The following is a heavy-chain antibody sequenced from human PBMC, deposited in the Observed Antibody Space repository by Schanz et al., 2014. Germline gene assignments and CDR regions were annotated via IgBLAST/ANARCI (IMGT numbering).Heavy chain of an antibody. V-gene: IGHV4-61*09. CDR1: GGSISSGVHY. J-gene: IGHJ5*02. CDR2: IYHSGST. Sequence: QVLLQESGPVLVKPSETLSLTCTVSGGSISSGVHYWSWVRQPAGRGLEWIGEIYHSGSTNYNPSLKSRVTISVDKPKKQFSLKVTSMTAADTAVYYCARGHHPHGITVAARGFDPWGHGTLVTVSS. D-gene: IGHD6-19*01. CDR3: ARGHHPHGITVAARGFDP.